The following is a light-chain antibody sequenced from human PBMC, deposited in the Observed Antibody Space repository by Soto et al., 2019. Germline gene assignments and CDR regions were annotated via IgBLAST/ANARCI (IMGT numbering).Light chain of an antibody. CDR1: QSISSW. J-gene: IGKJ2*01. V-gene: IGKV1-5*03. CDR3: QQYKAYPYI. CDR2: KAS. Sequence: DIQMTQSPSTLSASVGDRVTITCRASQSISSWLAWYQQKPGQAPKLLIYKASDLQSGISSRFSGSGSGTEFTLTISSLQPDDYATYYCQQYKAYPYIFGQGTKLE.